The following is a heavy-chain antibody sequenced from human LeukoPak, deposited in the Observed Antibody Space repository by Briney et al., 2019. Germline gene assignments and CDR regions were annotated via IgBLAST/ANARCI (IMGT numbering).Heavy chain of an antibody. CDR2: INPNSGDT. V-gene: IGHV1-2*02. CDR1: GYTFTRYY. CDR3: ARTLVVINDAFDI. J-gene: IGHJ3*02. D-gene: IGHD3-22*01. Sequence: ASVKVSCKASGYTFTRYYMHWVRQAPGQGLEWMGWINPNSGDTNYAQKFQGRVSMTGDTSISTAYMELSRLRSDDTAVYYCARTLVVINDAFDIWGQGTMVTVSS.